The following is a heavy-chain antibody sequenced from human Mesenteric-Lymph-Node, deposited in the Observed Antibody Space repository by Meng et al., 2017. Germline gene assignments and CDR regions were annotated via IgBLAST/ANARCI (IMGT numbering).Heavy chain of an antibody. Sequence: QGQLQESGPGLVKPSQTLSLTCTFSGGSISSGDYYWSWLRQPPGKGLELIGHIYYSGSTSYNPSLKSRVTISVDTSNNQFSLKLSSVTAADTAVYYCARVGWRQWSFDLWGRGTLVTVSS. J-gene: IGHJ2*01. D-gene: IGHD5-18*01. V-gene: IGHV4-30-4*01. CDR2: IYYSGST. CDR3: ARVGWRQWSFDL. CDR1: GGSISSGDYY.